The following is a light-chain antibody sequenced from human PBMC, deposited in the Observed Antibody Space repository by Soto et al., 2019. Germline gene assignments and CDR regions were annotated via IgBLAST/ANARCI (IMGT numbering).Light chain of an antibody. CDR2: GAS. V-gene: IGKV3-15*01. Sequence: EIVMPQSPATLSVSPGERATLSCRASQSVSSNVAWYQQKPGQAPRLLIYGASTRATGIPARFSGSGSGTEFTLAISSLQSEDFAVYYCQQYNNWPPYTFGQGTKLEIK. J-gene: IGKJ2*01. CDR3: QQYNNWPPYT. CDR1: QSVSSN.